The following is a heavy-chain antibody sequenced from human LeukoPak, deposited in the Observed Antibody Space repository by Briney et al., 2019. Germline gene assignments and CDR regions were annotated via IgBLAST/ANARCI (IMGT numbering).Heavy chain of an antibody. Sequence: SETLSLTCAVYGGSFSGYYWSWIRQPPGKGLEWIGEINHSGSTNYNPSLKSRVTISVDTSKNQFPLKLSSVTAADTAVYYCARGPYDILTGPIGMDVWGKGTTVTVSS. CDR2: INHSGST. CDR1: GGSFSGYY. V-gene: IGHV4-34*01. D-gene: IGHD3-9*01. J-gene: IGHJ6*04. CDR3: ARGPYDILTGPIGMDV.